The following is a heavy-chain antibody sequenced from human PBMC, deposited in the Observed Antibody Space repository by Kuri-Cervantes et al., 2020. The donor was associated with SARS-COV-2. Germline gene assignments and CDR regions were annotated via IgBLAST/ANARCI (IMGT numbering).Heavy chain of an antibody. CDR3: ARGGIHLGYCSSTSCAYYFDY. J-gene: IGHJ4*02. Sequence: ASVKVSCKASGYTFTSYGISWVRQAPGQGLEWMGWTSAYNGNTNYAQKLQGRVTMTTDTSTSTAYMELRSLRSDDTAVYYCARGGIHLGYCSSTSCAYYFDYWGQGTLVTVSS. V-gene: IGHV1-18*01. D-gene: IGHD2-2*01. CDR2: TSAYNGNT. CDR1: GYTFTSYG.